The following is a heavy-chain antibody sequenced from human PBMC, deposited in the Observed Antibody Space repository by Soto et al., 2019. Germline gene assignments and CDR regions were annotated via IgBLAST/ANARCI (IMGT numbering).Heavy chain of an antibody. Sequence: QVHLVQSGAEVKKPGASVKVSCKGSGYGFTTYGITWVRQAPGQGLEWMAWISAHNGNTNYAQKLQGRVTVTRDTSTSTAYMELRSRRSDATAVYDCARGRYGDYWGQGALVTVSS. D-gene: IGHD1-1*01. CDR3: ARGRYGDY. V-gene: IGHV1-18*01. CDR2: ISAHNGNT. J-gene: IGHJ4*02. CDR1: GYGFTTYG.